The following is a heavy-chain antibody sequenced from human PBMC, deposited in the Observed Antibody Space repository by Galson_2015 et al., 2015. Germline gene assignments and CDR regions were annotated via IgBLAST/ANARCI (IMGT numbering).Heavy chain of an antibody. Sequence: SVKVSCKASGYTFTSYDINWVRQATGQGLEWMGWMNPNSGNTGYAQRFQGRVTMTRNTSISTAYMELSSLRSEDTAVYYCARVGVWFGELSFNWFDPWGQGTLVTVSS. J-gene: IGHJ5*02. CDR3: ARVGVWFGELSFNWFDP. V-gene: IGHV1-8*01. CDR2: MNPNSGNT. D-gene: IGHD3-10*01. CDR1: GYTFTSYD.